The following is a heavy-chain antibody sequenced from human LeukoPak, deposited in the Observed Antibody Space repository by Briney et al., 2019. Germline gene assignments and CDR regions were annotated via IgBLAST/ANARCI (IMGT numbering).Heavy chain of an antibody. Sequence: PSETLSLTCTVSGGSISSYYWSWIRQPPGKGLEWIGYIYYSGSTNYKPSLKSRVTISVDTSKNQFSLKLSSVTAADTAVYYCARESDTAMGYFDYWGQGTLVTVSS. D-gene: IGHD5-18*01. CDR1: GGSISSYY. CDR2: IYYSGST. J-gene: IGHJ4*02. V-gene: IGHV4-59*01. CDR3: ARESDTAMGYFDY.